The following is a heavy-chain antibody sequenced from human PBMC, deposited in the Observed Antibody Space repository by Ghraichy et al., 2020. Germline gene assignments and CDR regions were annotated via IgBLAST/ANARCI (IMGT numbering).Heavy chain of an antibody. Sequence: SCTVSGDSTSNTHFYWGWVRQPPGKGLEWIGSIYYSGSTYYNPSLKNRVTVSVDTSKNQFSLKLSSVTAADTAVYYCARHWIAPSSDWPYYFDYWGQGTLVTVSS. D-gene: IGHD6-25*01. V-gene: IGHV4-39*01. J-gene: IGHJ4*02. CDR2: IYYSGST. CDR1: GDSTSNTHFY. CDR3: ARHWIAPSSDWPYYFDY.